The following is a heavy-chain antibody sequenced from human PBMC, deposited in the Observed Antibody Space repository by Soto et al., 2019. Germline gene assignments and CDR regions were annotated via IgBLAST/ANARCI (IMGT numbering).Heavy chain of an antibody. J-gene: IGHJ6*03. V-gene: IGHV4-59*01. CDR2: IYYSGST. D-gene: IGHD3-3*01. Sequence: SETLSLTCTFSGGSIRSYYWSLIRQPPGKGLEWIGYIYYSGSTNYNPSLKSRVTISVDTSKNQFSLKLSSVTAADTAVYYCARWGYDFWSGYYTGGNYMDVWGKGTTVTVSS. CDR1: GGSIRSYY. CDR3: ARWGYDFWSGYYTGGNYMDV.